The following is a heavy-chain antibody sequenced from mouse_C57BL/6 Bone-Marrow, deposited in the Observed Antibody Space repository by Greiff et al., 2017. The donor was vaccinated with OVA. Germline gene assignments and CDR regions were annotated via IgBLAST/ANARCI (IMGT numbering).Heavy chain of an antibody. CDR1: GYTFTDHT. J-gene: IGHJ3*01. D-gene: IGHD2-4*01. Sequence: VKLMESDAELVKPGASVKISCKVSGYTFTDHTIHWMKQRPEQGLEWIGYIYPRDGSTKYNEKFKGKATLTTDKSSSTAYMQLNSLTSEDSAVYFCARSKGKYDYDGGAWFAYWGQGTLVTVSA. CDR2: IYPRDGST. CDR3: ARSKGKYDYDGGAWFAY. V-gene: IGHV1-78*01.